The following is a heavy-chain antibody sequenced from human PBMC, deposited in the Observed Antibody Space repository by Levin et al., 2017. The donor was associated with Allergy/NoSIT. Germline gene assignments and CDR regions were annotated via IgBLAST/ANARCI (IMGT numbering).Heavy chain of an antibody. CDR2: INPSGGST. D-gene: IGHD3-9*01. V-gene: IGHV1-46*01. Sequence: ASVKVSCKASGYTFTSYYMHWVRQAPGQGLEWMGIINPSGGSTSYAQKFQGRVTMTRDTSTSTVYMELSSLRSEDTAVYYCARDEAFGRYFDWLSQYVNWFDPWGQGTLVTVSS. J-gene: IGHJ5*02. CDR3: ARDEAFGRYFDWLSQYVNWFDP. CDR1: GYTFTSYY.